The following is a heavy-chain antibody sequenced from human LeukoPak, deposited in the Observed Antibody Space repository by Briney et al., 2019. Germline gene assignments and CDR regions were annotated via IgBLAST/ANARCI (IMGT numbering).Heavy chain of an antibody. J-gene: IGHJ4*02. Sequence: GASVKVSCKASGYTFTSYGISWVRQAPGQGLEWMGWISAYNGNTNYAQKLQGRVTMTTDTSTSKAYMELRSLRSDDTAVYYCAREGIGDILTGYPYGYFDYWGQGTLVTVSS. CDR2: ISAYNGNT. CDR3: AREGIGDILTGYPYGYFDY. CDR1: GYTFTSYG. D-gene: IGHD3-9*01. V-gene: IGHV1-18*01.